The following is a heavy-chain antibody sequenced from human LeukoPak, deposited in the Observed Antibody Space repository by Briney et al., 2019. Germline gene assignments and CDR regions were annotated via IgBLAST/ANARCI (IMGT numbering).Heavy chain of an antibody. CDR2: ISYDGSNK. D-gene: IGHD3-22*01. V-gene: IGHV3-30*18. J-gene: IGHJ4*02. CDR3: AKDYWYYYDSSSLIDFDY. CDR1: GFTFSSYG. Sequence: GGSLRLSCAASGFTFSSYGMHWVRQAPGKGLEWVAVISYDGSNKYYADSVKGRFTISRDNSKNTLYLQMNSLRAEDTAVYYCAKDYWYYYDSSSLIDFDYWGQGTLVTVSS.